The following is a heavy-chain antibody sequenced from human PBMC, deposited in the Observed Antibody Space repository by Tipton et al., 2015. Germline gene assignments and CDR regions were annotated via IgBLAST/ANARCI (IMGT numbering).Heavy chain of an antibody. D-gene: IGHD3-22*01. Sequence: LRLSCAASGFSFSDHYMEWVRQPPGKGLEWIGEIHHGGSTNYNPSLKSRVTMSVDTSKNQFSLHLSSVTAADTAVYYCAREVWYNDSTGYDYWGQGTLVTVSS. CDR3: AREVWYNDSTGYDY. V-gene: IGHV4-34*01. CDR1: GFSFSDHY. CDR2: IHHGGST. J-gene: IGHJ4*02.